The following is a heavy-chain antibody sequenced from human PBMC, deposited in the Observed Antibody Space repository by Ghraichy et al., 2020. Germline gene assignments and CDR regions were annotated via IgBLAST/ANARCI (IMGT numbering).Heavy chain of an antibody. D-gene: IGHD5-12*01. J-gene: IGHJ4*02. CDR1: GGSFSGYY. Sequence: SETLSLTCAVYGGSFSGYYWSWIRQPPGKGLEWIGEINHSGSTNYNPSLKSRVTISVDTSKNQFSLKLSSVTAADTAVYYCARKVATIWGQGTLVTVSS. CDR2: INHSGST. V-gene: IGHV4-34*01. CDR3: ARKVATI.